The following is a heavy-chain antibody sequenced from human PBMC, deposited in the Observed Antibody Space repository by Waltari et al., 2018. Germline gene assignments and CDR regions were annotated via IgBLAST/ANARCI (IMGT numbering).Heavy chain of an antibody. J-gene: IGHJ5*02. Sequence: EVQLVESGGGLVKPGGSLRLSCAASGFTFRNAWMSWVRQAPGKGLEGVGRNKTKIDGGTTDYAAPVKGRFTISRDDSKNTLYLQMNSLKTEDTAVYYCTSLYGDYPWVSWGQGTLVTVSS. CDR2: NKTKIDGGTT. V-gene: IGHV3-15*01. D-gene: IGHD4-17*01. CDR3: TSLYGDYPWVS. CDR1: GFTFRNAW.